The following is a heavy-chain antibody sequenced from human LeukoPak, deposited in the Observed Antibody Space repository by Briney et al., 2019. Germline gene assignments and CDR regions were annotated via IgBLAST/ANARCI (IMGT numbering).Heavy chain of an antibody. CDR1: GYSISSGYC. V-gene: IGHV4-38-2*02. CDR3: AREGYFGSGSYYTSPLDY. D-gene: IGHD3-10*01. Sequence: SETLSLTCIVSGYSISSGYCWGWIRQPPGKGLEWIGNIYHSGNTYYNPSLKSRVTISVDTSKNQFSLKLSSVTAADTAVYYCAREGYFGSGSYYTSPLDYWGQGTLVTVSS. J-gene: IGHJ4*02. CDR2: IYHSGNT.